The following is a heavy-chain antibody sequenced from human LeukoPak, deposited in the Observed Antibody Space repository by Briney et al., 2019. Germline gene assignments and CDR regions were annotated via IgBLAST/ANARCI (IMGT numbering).Heavy chain of an antibody. Sequence: GGSLRLSCEASGFTFSSSWMNWVRQAPGKGLEWVANINPDGGEKRYVDSVKGRFTISRDNSKNTLYLQMNSLRAEDTAVYYCAKAGAVVVVAAKYFDYWGQGTLVTVSS. J-gene: IGHJ4*02. CDR3: AKAGAVVVVAAKYFDY. CDR1: GFTFSSSW. CDR2: INPDGGEK. V-gene: IGHV3-7*03. D-gene: IGHD2-15*01.